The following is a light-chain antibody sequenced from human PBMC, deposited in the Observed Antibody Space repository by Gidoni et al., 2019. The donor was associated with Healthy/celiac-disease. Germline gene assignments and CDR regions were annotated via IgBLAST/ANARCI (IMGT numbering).Light chain of an antibody. Sequence: DIQMTQSPSSLSASVGDRVTITCRASQSISSYLNWYQQKPGKAPKLLIYAASSLQSRVPSRFSGSGSGTDFTLTISSLQPEDFATYYCQQSYSTLFTFGPGTKVEIK. CDR2: AAS. CDR3: QQSYSTLFT. CDR1: QSISSY. J-gene: IGKJ3*01. V-gene: IGKV1-39*01.